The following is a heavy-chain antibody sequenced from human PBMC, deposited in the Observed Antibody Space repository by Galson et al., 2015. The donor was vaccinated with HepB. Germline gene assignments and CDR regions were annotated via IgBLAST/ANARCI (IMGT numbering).Heavy chain of an antibody. CDR1: GFTFSSYG. Sequence: SLRLSCAASGFTFSSYGMHWVRQAPGKGLEWVAFIRYDGSNKYYADSVKGRFTISRDNSKNTLYLQMNSLRAEDTAVYYCTRGRLAAAGTGNYWGQGTLVTVSS. CDR3: TRGRLAAAGTGNY. V-gene: IGHV3-30*02. CDR2: IRYDGSNK. D-gene: IGHD6-13*01. J-gene: IGHJ4*02.